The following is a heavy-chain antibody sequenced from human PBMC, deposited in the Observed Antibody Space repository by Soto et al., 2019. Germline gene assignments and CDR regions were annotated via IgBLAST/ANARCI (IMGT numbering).Heavy chain of an antibody. Sequence: SETLSLTCTVSDGSISSGDYYWSWIRQHPGKGLEWIGYIYNSGSTYYKPSLKRRVTKSVDTSKNQLSLKLSSVTAADTAVYYCARSGYSYGPNPLLYWGEGTLVTVS. CDR3: ARSGYSYGPNPLLY. CDR2: IYNSGST. D-gene: IGHD5-18*01. CDR1: DGSISSGDYY. J-gene: IGHJ4*02. V-gene: IGHV4-31*03.